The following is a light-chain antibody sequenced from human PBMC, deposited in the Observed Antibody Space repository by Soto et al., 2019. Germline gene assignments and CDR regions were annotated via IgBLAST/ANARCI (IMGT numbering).Light chain of an antibody. CDR1: SSDVGSPYNY. J-gene: IGLJ1*01. Sequence: QSVLTQPASVSGSPGQSITISCTGTSSDVGSPYNYVSWFQQHPGKAPKLMIYDLSNRPSGISNRFSGSKSGNTASLTISGLQAEDEGDYYCSSYTTTDTYVFGPGTKLTVL. CDR3: SSYTTTDTYV. V-gene: IGLV2-14*03. CDR2: DLS.